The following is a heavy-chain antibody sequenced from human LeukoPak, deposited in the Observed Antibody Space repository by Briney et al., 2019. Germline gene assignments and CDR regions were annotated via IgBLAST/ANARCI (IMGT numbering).Heavy chain of an antibody. CDR3: ARDRERYGDYSLNASDI. D-gene: IGHD4-17*01. CDR2: ISSSSSTI. Sequence: PGGSLRLSCAASGFTFSSYSMNWVRQAPGKGLEWVSYISSSSSTIYYADSVKGRFTISRDNAKNSLYLQMNSLRDEDTAVYYCARDRERYGDYSLNASDIWGQGTMVTVSS. J-gene: IGHJ3*02. CDR1: GFTFSSYS. V-gene: IGHV3-48*02.